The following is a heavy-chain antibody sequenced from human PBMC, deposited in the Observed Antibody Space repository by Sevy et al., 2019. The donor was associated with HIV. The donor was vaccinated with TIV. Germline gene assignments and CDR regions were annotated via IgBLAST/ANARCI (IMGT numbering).Heavy chain of an antibody. V-gene: IGHV3-30-3*01. CDR2: ISYEGSET. Sequence: GGSLRLSCAASGFAFSTHAMHWVRQAPGKGLEWVAVISYEGSETFYAASVEGRFIISRDNSKNMLSLQMNSLRPEDTAVYYCARDGGYSIKWYPLYWGHGSLVTVSS. D-gene: IGHD1-26*01. J-gene: IGHJ4*01. CDR3: ARDGGYSIKWYPLY. CDR1: GFAFSTHA.